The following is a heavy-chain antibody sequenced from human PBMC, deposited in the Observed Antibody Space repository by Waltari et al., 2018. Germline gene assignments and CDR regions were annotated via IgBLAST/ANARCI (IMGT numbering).Heavy chain of an antibody. CDR3: ARGSGWVFDY. V-gene: IGHV3-7*03. J-gene: IGHJ4*02. CDR2: IKGDGSER. Sequence: EVQLVESGGGLVQPGGSLRLSCAASGFTSSNNWLAWVRQAQGKGLEGVAIIKGDGSERHYLDSVKGRFTISRDNPKNSQYLQMNSLRADDTAVYYCARGSGWVFDYWGQGTVVTVSS. D-gene: IGHD6-19*01. CDR1: GFTSSNNW.